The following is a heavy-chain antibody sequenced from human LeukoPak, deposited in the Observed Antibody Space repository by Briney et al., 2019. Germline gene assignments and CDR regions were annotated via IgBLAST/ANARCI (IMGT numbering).Heavy chain of an antibody. D-gene: IGHD2-15*01. CDR3: ARAPRYYSGGSCYSLDY. J-gene: IGHJ4*02. V-gene: IGHV4-30-4*01. CDR2: IYYSGST. Sequence: SQTLSLTCTVSGGSISSGDYYWSWIRQPPGKGLEWIGYIYYSGSTYYNPSLKSRVTISVDTSKNQFSLKLSSVTAADTAVYYCARAPRYYSGGSCYSLDYWGQGTLVTVSS. CDR1: GGSISSGDYY.